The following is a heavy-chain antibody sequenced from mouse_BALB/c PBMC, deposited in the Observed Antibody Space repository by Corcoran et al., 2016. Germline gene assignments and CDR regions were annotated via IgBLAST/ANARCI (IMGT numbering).Heavy chain of an antibody. J-gene: IGHJ4*01. CDR1: GYTFTNYG. V-gene: IGHV9-3-1*01. CDR2: INTYTGEP. D-gene: IGHD6-1*01. Sequence: QIQLVHSGPELKKPGETVKISCKASGYTFTNYGMNWVKQAPGKGLKWMGWINTYTGEPTYADDFKGRFAFSLETSASTAYLQINNLKNEETATYFCAREPYAMDYWGQGTSVTVSS. CDR3: AREPYAMDY.